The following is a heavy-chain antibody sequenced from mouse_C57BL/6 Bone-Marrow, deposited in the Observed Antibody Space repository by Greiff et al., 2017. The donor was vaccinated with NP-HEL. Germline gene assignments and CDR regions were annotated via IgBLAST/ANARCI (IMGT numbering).Heavy chain of an antibody. Sequence: QVQLQQPGAELVKPGASVKVSCKASGYTFTSYWMHWVKQRPGQGLEWIGRIHPSDSDTNYNQKFKGKATLTVDKSSSTAYMQLSSLTSEDSAVYYCAIYDGYYNLLAYWGQGTLVTVSA. J-gene: IGHJ3*01. CDR1: GYTFTSYW. D-gene: IGHD2-3*01. V-gene: IGHV1-74*01. CDR3: AIYDGYYNLLAY. CDR2: IHPSDSDT.